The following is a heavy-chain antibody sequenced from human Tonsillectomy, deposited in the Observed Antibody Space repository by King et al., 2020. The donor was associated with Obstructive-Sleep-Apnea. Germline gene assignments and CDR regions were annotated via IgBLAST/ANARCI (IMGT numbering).Heavy chain of an antibody. V-gene: IGHV4-39*06. J-gene: IGHJ4*02. D-gene: IGHD1-1*01. CDR3: VRDSYNHFDY. CDR2: IYYSGSA. Sequence: QLQESGPRLVKPSETLSLTCTVSSGSIRSSSYYCGWIRHPPWKGLEWIGSIYYSGSAYYNPSLKSRVTISVDTAKNQFPLNLSSVTAADTAVYYCVRDSYNHFDYWGQETLVTVSS. CDR1: SGSIRSSSYY.